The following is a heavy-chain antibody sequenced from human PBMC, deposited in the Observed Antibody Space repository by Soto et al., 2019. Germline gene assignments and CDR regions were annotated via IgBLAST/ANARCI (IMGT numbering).Heavy chain of an antibody. Sequence: GSLRLSCAASGFTFSSYSINFFRHSPFKWLEWVSYISSSSSTIYYADSVEGRFTISRDNAKNSLYLQMNSLRDEDTAVYYCARDTTYCTNGVCYTSYYYYGMDVWGQGTTVTVSS. CDR2: ISSSSSTI. V-gene: IGHV3-48*02. D-gene: IGHD2-8*01. CDR3: ARDTTYCTNGVCYTSYYYYGMDV. J-gene: IGHJ6*02. CDR1: GFTFSSYS.